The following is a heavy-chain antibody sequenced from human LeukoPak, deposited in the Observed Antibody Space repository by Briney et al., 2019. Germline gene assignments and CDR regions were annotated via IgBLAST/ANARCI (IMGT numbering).Heavy chain of an antibody. V-gene: IGHV3-30*02. CDR3: ARGYYDSSGYYRTYYFDY. CDR2: IRHDGSNK. J-gene: IGHJ4*02. D-gene: IGHD3-22*01. CDR1: GFPFSSYA. Sequence: GGSLRLSCAASGFPFSSYAMHWVRQAPGKGLEWVGFIRHDGSNKYHRDSVKGRFTISRDNSKNTLYLQMGSLRAEDMAVYYCARGYYDSSGYYRTYYFDYWGQGTLVTVSS.